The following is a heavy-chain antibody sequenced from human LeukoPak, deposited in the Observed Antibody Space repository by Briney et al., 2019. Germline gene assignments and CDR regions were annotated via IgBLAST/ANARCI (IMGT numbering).Heavy chain of an antibody. CDR2: IYHSGST. J-gene: IGHJ4*02. V-gene: IGHV4-38-2*02. CDR1: GYSISSGYY. CDR3: ARAPRGSYDILTGYYPILGYFDY. D-gene: IGHD3-9*01. Sequence: SETLSLTCTVSGYSISSGYYWGWIRQPPGKGLEWIGSIYHSGSTYYNPSLKSRVTISVDTSKNQFSLKLSSVTAADTAVYYCARAPRGSYDILTGYYPILGYFDYWGQGTLVTVSS.